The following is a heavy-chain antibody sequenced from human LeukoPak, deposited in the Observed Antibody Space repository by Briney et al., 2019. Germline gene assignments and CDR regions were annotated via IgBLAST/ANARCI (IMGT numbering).Heavy chain of an antibody. CDR1: GGSISSRLYY. CDR3: ARDQDAVPDY. D-gene: IGHD2-8*01. CDR2: IYYTGNT. J-gene: IGHJ4*02. V-gene: IGHV4-39*07. Sequence: SETLSLTCTVSGGSISSRLYYWGGSRQPPGKGLEWIGSIYYTGNTYYNPSLKSRVTISVDTSKNHFSLNLKSVTAADTAVYFCARDQDAVPDYWGQGILVTVSS.